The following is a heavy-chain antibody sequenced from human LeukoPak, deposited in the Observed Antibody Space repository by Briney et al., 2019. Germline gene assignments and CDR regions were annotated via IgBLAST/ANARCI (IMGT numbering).Heavy chain of an antibody. CDR2: IYYSGST. CDR3: ARARYSSSWYGDAFDI. J-gene: IGHJ3*02. D-gene: IGHD6-13*01. Sequence: SETLSLTCTVSGGSISSSSYYWGWIRQPPGKGLEWIGSIYYSGSTYNPSLKSRVTISVDTSKNQFSLKLSSVTAADTAVYYCARARYSSSWYGDAFDIWGQGTMVTVSS. CDR1: GGSISSSSYY. V-gene: IGHV4-39*07.